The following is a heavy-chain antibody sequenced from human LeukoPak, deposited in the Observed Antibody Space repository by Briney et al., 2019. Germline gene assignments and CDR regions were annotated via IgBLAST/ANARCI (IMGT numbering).Heavy chain of an antibody. CDR2: FNTEDGEK. D-gene: IGHD3-10*02. Sequence: GSVKVSCKVSGYTLSELSIHWVRQAPGKGLEWVGRFNTEDGEKYSAQTFKGRLILTEDTSTDTAYMELSTLRSEDTVVFYCAAFVRRFCSDFDYWGQGTLVTVSS. CDR1: GYTLSELS. CDR3: AAFVRRFCSDFDY. V-gene: IGHV1-24*01. J-gene: IGHJ4*02.